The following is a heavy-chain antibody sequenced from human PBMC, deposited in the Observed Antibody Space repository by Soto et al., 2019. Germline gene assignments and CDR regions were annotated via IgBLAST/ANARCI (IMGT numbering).Heavy chain of an antibody. Sequence: SETLSLTCAVYGGSFSGYYWSWIRQPPGKGLEWIGEINHSGSTNYNPSLKSRVTISVDTSKNQFSLKLSSVTAADTAVYYCASSSGWSGVDAFDIWGQGTMVTVS. CDR3: ASSSGWSGVDAFDI. V-gene: IGHV4-34*01. CDR1: GGSFSGYY. J-gene: IGHJ3*02. D-gene: IGHD6-19*01. CDR2: INHSGST.